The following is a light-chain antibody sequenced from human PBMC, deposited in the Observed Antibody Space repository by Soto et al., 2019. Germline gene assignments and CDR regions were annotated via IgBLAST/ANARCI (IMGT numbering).Light chain of an antibody. Sequence: DIPMTQSPSSLSAYVGDRVTITCQASRDIRNYLNWYQQKPGKAPKLLIYDASNLEIGVPSRFSGSGSGTDFTLSISGVQPEDIGTYYCQRYSNIPPVTFGQGTKLEIK. V-gene: IGKV1-33*01. CDR3: QRYSNIPPVT. CDR1: RDIRNY. J-gene: IGKJ2*01. CDR2: DAS.